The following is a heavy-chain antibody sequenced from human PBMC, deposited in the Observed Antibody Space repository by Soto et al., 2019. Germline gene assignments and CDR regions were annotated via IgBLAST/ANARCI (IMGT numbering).Heavy chain of an antibody. V-gene: IGHV3-73*01. D-gene: IGHD3-16*01. CDR1: GFTFSGAT. Sequence: EVQLVESGGGLVQPGGSLKLSCAASGFTFSGATMHWVRQASGKGLEWGSRIRSKANSYATAYAASVKGRFTISRDDSKYTAYLQMNSLKTDDTAVYYCTSGGVTSDAYHYYAMDVWGQGYTVTVSS. CDR3: TSGGVTSDAYHYYAMDV. CDR2: IRSKANSYAT. J-gene: IGHJ6*02.